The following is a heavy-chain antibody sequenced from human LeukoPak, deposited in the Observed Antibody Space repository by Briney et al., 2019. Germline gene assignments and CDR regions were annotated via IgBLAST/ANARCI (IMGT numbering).Heavy chain of an antibody. J-gene: IGHJ4*02. Sequence: PGGSLRLSCAASGFTFSSYGMHWVRQAPGKGLEWGAVISYDGSNKYYADSLKGRFTISRDNSKNTLYLQMNSLRAEDTAVYYCAKVAGYGGEYYFDYWGQGTLVTVSS. CDR2: ISYDGSNK. V-gene: IGHV3-30*18. CDR1: GFTFSSYG. D-gene: IGHD4-23*01. CDR3: AKVAGYGGEYYFDY.